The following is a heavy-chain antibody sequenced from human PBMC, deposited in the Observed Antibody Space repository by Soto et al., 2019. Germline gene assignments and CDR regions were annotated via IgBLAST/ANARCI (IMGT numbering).Heavy chain of an antibody. V-gene: IGHV4-34*01. CDR3: ERGDGYGGFAEYFQH. D-gene: IGHD4-17*01. Sequence: QVQLQQWGAGLLKPSETLSLTCAVYGGSFSCYYWSWIRQPPGKGLEWIGEINHSGSTNYNPSLKSRVTISVDTSKNQFSLKLSSVTAADTAVYYCERGDGYGGFAEYFQHWGQGTLVTVSS. J-gene: IGHJ1*01. CDR2: INHSGST. CDR1: GGSFSCYY.